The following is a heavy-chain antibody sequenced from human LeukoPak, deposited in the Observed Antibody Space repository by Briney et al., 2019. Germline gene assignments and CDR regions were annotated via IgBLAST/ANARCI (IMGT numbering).Heavy chain of an antibody. Sequence: ASVKVSCKASGYTFTSYDINWVRQATGQGLEWMGWMNPNSGNTGYAQKFQGRVTITRNTSISTAYMELSSLRSEDTAVYYCARGVNTYLWFGGDYMDVWGKGSTVTVSS. CDR1: GYTFTSYD. CDR2: MNPNSGNT. J-gene: IGHJ6*03. CDR3: ARGVNTYLWFGGDYMDV. D-gene: IGHD3-16*01. V-gene: IGHV1-8*01.